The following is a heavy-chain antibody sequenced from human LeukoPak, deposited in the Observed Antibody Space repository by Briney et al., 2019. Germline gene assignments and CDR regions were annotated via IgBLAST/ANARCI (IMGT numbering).Heavy chain of an antibody. V-gene: IGHV7-4-1*02. Sequence: ASVKVSCTASGYTFTSYAMNWVRQAPGQGLEWMGWINTNTGNPTYAQGFTGRFVFSLDTSVSTAYLQISSLKAEDTAVYYCARESIIAVAGPNYYYYGMDVWGQGTTVTVSS. D-gene: IGHD6-19*01. J-gene: IGHJ6*02. CDR3: ARESIIAVAGPNYYYYGMDV. CDR1: GYTFTSYA. CDR2: INTNTGNP.